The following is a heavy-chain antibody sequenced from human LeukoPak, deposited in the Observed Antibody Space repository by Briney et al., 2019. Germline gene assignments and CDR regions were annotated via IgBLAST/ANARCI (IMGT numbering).Heavy chain of an antibody. V-gene: IGHV1-8*03. CDR1: GYTFTSYD. J-gene: IGHJ4*02. Sequence: ASVKVSCKASGYTFTSYDINWVRQATGQGLEWMGWMNPNSGNTGYAQKFQGRVTITRNTSITTAYMELSSLRSEDTAVYYCARDRGYCSSTSCYTFDYWGQGTLVTVSS. CDR3: ARDRGYCSSTSCYTFDY. CDR2: MNPNSGNT. D-gene: IGHD2-2*02.